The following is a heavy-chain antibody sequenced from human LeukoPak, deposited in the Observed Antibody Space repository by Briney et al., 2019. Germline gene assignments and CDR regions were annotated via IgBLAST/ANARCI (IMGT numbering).Heavy chain of an antibody. Sequence: PSETLSLTCTVSGGSISSSSYYWGCIRQPPGKGLEGIGSIYYSGSTYYNPSLKSRVTISVDTSKNQSSLKLSSVTAADTAVYYCASQTYYYGSGSYYQVDYWGQGTLVTVSS. D-gene: IGHD3-10*01. CDR2: IYYSGST. CDR3: ASQTYYYGSGSYYQVDY. J-gene: IGHJ4*02. CDR1: GGSISSSSYY. V-gene: IGHV4-39*01.